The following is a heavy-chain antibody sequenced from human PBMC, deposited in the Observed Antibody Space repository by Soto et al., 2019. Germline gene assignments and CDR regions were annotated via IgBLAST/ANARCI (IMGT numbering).Heavy chain of an antibody. J-gene: IGHJ4*02. CDR2: INSDGTTT. D-gene: IGHD5-12*01. CDR1: GFTFTTYW. Sequence: EVQLVESGGGLVQPGGSLRLSCAASGFTFTTYWMHWVRQAPGKGLMWVSRINSDGTTTNYADSVKGRFTISRDNAKNTVYLQMDSLGPEDTAVYYCARVPTGVYDWNWGQGTLVTVSS. V-gene: IGHV3-74*01. CDR3: ARVPTGVYDWN.